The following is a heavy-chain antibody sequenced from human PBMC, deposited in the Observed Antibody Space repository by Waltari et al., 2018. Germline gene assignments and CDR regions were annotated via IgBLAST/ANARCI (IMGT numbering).Heavy chain of an antibody. CDR3: AKEVGITGYSFDY. V-gene: IGHV3-30*02. J-gene: IGHJ4*02. CDR1: GFTFSSYG. Sequence: QVQLVESGGGVVQPGGSLRLSWAASGFTFSSYGMHWGRQAPGKGLEWVAFIRYDGSNKYYADSVKGRFTISRDNSKNTLYLQMNSLRAEDTAVYYCAKEVGITGYSFDYWGQGTLVTVSS. D-gene: IGHD1-20*01. CDR2: IRYDGSNK.